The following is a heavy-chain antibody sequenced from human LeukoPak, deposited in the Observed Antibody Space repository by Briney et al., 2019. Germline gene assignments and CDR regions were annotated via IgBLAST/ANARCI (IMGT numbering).Heavy chain of an antibody. CDR1: GYTFTSYG. D-gene: IGHD6-6*01. J-gene: IGHJ4*02. CDR3: ARDLKAPYSSSSLDY. CDR2: ISAYNGNT. V-gene: IGHV1-18*01. Sequence: ASVKVSCKASGYTFTSYGISWVRQAPGQGLEWMGWISAYNGNTNYAQKLQGRVTMTTDTSTSTAYMELRSLRSDDTAVYYCARDLKAPYSSSSLDYWGQGTLVTVSS.